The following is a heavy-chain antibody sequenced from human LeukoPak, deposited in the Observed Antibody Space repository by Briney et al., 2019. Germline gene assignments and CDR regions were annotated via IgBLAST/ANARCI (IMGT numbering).Heavy chain of an antibody. CDR1: GGSFSGYY. D-gene: IGHD3-22*01. J-gene: IGHJ4*02. CDR3: AAYYYDSSGYYYFDY. V-gene: IGHV4-34*01. CDR2: INHSGST. Sequence: MASETLSLTCAVYGGSFSGYYWSWIRQPPGKGLEWIGEINHSGSTNYNPSLKSRVTISVDTSKNQFSLKLSSVTAADTAVYYCAAYYYDSSGYYYFDYWGQGTLVNVSS.